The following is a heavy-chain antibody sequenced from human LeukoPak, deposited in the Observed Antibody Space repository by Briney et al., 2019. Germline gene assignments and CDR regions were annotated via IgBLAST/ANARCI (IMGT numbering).Heavy chain of an antibody. D-gene: IGHD2-2*01. V-gene: IGHV3-30*02. CDR3: APTPSTSGGY. J-gene: IGHJ4*02. Sequence: GGSLRLSCAASGFTFSSYWMAWVRQAPGKGLEWVAFIRYDGSNKYYADSVKGRFSISRDNSKNTLYLQMNSLRAEDTAVYYCAPTPSTSGGYWGQGTLVTVSS. CDR1: GFTFSSYW. CDR2: IRYDGSNK.